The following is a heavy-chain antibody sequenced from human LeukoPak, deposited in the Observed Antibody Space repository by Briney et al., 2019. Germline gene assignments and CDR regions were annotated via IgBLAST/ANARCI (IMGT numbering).Heavy chain of an antibody. CDR1: GDSVSSNSAA. CDR2: AFYRSQWHT. Sequence: SQTLSLTCAIFGDSVSSNSAAWHWIRRSPSRGLEWLGRAFYRSQWHTEYAPSVKSRITIKADTAKNQFSLQMNSVTPEDTAVYYCTRVRYSNSFYFYHMDVWGKGTTVTV. D-gene: IGHD6-6*01. CDR3: TRVRYSNSFYFYHMDV. V-gene: IGHV6-1*01. J-gene: IGHJ6*03.